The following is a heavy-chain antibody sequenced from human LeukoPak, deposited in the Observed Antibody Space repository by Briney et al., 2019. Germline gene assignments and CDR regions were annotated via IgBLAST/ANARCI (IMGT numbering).Heavy chain of an antibody. D-gene: IGHD4-11*01. Sequence: ASVKVSCKASGYTFTAYAMIWVRQAPGQGLEWMGWINTNTGNPTYAQGLTGRFVFSLDTSVSAAYLQISSLKAEDTAVYYCAREVRAFDYWGQGTLVTVSS. CDR2: INTNTGNP. CDR1: GYTFTAYA. J-gene: IGHJ4*02. CDR3: AREVRAFDY. V-gene: IGHV7-4-1*02.